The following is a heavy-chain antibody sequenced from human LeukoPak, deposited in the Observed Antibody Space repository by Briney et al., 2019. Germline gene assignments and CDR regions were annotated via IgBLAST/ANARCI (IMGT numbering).Heavy chain of an antibody. D-gene: IGHD6-13*01. V-gene: IGHV3-11*01. CDR3: STSYGSSWPLDY. CDR1: GFTFSAYY. Sequence: SPGGSLRLSCAASGFTFSAYYMSWLRQAPGKGLEWVSYISSSGSTIYYADSVKGRFTISRDNAKNSLYLQMNSLRAEDTAVYYCSTSYGSSWPLDYWGQGTLVTVSS. J-gene: IGHJ4*02. CDR2: ISSSGSTI.